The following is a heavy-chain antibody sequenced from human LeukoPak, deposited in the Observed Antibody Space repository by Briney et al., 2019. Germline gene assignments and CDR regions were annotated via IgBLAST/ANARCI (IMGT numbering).Heavy chain of an antibody. J-gene: IGHJ4*02. CDR3: ARDPGDGYNYIFDY. D-gene: IGHD5-24*01. CDR2: IYNSGST. CDR1: GGSISSYY. V-gene: IGHV4-59*01. Sequence: SETLSLTCTVSGGSISSYYWSWIRQPPGKGLEWIGYIYNSGSTNYNPSLKSRVTISVDTSKNQFSLKLSSVTAADTAVYYCARDPGDGYNYIFDYWGQGTLVTVSS.